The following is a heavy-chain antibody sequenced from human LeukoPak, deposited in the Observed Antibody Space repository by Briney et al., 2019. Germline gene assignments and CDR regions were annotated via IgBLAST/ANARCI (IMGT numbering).Heavy chain of an antibody. D-gene: IGHD2-2*01. CDR2: INPNSGGT. CDR3: AREKVRQSGMDV. Sequence: ASVKVSCKASGYTFTGYYMHWVRQAPGQGLEWMRRINPNSGGTNYAQKFQGRVTMTRDTSISTAYMELSRLRSDDTAVYYCAREKVRQSGMDVWGQGTTVTVSS. J-gene: IGHJ6*02. V-gene: IGHV1-2*06. CDR1: GYTFTGYY.